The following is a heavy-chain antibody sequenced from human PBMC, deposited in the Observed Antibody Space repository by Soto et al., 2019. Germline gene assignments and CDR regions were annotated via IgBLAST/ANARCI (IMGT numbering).Heavy chain of an antibody. CDR1: GVTFSSYA. D-gene: IGHD3-22*01. CDR3: ATDLNFITDNCHPPFFAS. V-gene: IGHV3-30-3*01. CDR2: ISYDGSSK. J-gene: IGHJ4*02. Sequence: GGSLRLSCAASGVTFSSYAMHWVRQAPGKGLEWVAVISYDGSSKNYADSVEGRFTVSRDISKNTLYLQMNYLRTEDTAVYYCATDLNFITDNCHPPFFASSAQATLVTVSA.